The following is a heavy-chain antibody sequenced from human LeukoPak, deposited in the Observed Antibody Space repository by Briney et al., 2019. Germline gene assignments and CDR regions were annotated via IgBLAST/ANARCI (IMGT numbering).Heavy chain of an antibody. V-gene: IGHV4-59*01. CDR3: ARGHMTTVVTWPYYYYYMDV. Sequence: ASETLSLTCTVSGGSISTYYWSWIRQPPGKGLEWIVYIYYSGSTSYNPSLKSRVTISVDTSKNQFSLKLSSVTAADTAVYYCARGHMTTVVTWPYYYYYMDVWGIGTTVTVSS. J-gene: IGHJ6*03. CDR2: IYYSGST. D-gene: IGHD4-23*01. CDR1: GGSISTYY.